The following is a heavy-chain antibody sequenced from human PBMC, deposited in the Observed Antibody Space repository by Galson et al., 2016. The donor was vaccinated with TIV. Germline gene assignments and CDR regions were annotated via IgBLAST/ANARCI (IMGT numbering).Heavy chain of an antibody. CDR1: GFAFSSFG. V-gene: IGHV3-30*02. CDR2: IRYDGSRR. D-gene: IGHD2-15*01. Sequence: SLRLSCAASGFAFSSFGMHWVRQAPGKGLEWVALIRYDGSRRYYADSVKGRFTISRDDSKNTLYLQMNGLRRDDSAVYYCASGVVAHTYYFYGVDVWGQGTMVTVSS. J-gene: IGHJ6*02. CDR3: ASGVVAHTYYFYGVDV.